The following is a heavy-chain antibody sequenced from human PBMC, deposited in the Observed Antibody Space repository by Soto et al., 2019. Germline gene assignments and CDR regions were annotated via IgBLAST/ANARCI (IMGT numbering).Heavy chain of an antibody. CDR3: GAGYCSTTSCYELHY. Sequence: QLQLQESGPGLVKPSETLSLTCTVSGGSISSSSYYWGWIRQPPGKGLEWIGSIYYSGSTYYNPSLKSRVTISVDTSKTQFSLKLSSVTAADTAVYYCGAGYCSTTSCYELHYWGQGTLVTVFS. CDR1: GGSISSSSYY. V-gene: IGHV4-39*01. CDR2: IYYSGST. D-gene: IGHD2-2*01. J-gene: IGHJ4*02.